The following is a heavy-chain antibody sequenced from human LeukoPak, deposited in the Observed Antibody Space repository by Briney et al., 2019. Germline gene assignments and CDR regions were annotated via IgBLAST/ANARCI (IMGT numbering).Heavy chain of an antibody. CDR2: INPSGDIT. D-gene: IGHD6-13*01. CDR3: ARTIEGAAGGFVAFDI. CDR1: GYTFTNYY. J-gene: IGHJ3*02. V-gene: IGHV1-46*01. Sequence: ASVKVSCKASGYTFTNYYIHWVRQAPGQGLEWMGIINPSGDITTYARQFQGRVTLTSDASTSTAYTELSSLRSEDTAVYYCARTIEGAAGGFVAFDIWGQGTMVTVSS.